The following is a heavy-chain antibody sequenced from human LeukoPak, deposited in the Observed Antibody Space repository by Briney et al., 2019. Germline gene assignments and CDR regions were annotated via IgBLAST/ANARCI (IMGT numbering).Heavy chain of an antibody. CDR3: AKTGHSSGWYRIWDY. V-gene: IGHV3-23*01. CDR2: ISGSGGSA. CDR1: GFTFSSFE. D-gene: IGHD6-19*01. Sequence: GGSLRLSCAASGFTFSSFEMSWVRQAPGKGLGWVSAISGSGGSAYYADSVKGRFTISRDNSRNSLSLQMNSLRAEDTALYYCAKTGHSSGWYRIWDYWGQGTLVTVSS. J-gene: IGHJ4*02.